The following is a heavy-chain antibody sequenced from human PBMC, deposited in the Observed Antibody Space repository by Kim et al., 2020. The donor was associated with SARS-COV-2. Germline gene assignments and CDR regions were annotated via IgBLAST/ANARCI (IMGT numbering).Heavy chain of an antibody. CDR1: GGSFSGYY. D-gene: IGHD3-16*02. CDR2: INHSGST. Sequence: SETLSLTCAVYGGSFSGYYWSWIRQPPGKGLEWIGEINHSGSTNYNPSHKSRVTISVDTTKNQFSLKLSSVTAADTAVYYCASRRSPQEHFVDYWGQGTLVTVSS. J-gene: IGHJ4*02. V-gene: IGHV4-34*01. CDR3: ASRRSPQEHFVDY.